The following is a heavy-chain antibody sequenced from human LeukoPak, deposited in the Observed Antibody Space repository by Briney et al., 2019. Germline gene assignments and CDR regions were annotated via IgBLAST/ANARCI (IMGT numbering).Heavy chain of an antibody. J-gene: IGHJ4*02. Sequence: APVKLSCTASEYTFTTYDINWVRQATGQGLGWMGWMNPNSGNTGYAQKFQGRVTMTRNRSIPTAYMELSSLRSEDTAVYYCARRHGRCSDGSCYYPDYWGQGTLVTVSS. CDR2: MNPNSGNT. CDR1: EYTFTTYD. CDR3: ARRHGRCSDGSCYYPDY. V-gene: IGHV1-8*01. D-gene: IGHD2-15*01.